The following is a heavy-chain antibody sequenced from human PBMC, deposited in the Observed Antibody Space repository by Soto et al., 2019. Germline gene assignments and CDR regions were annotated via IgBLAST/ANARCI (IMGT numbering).Heavy chain of an antibody. D-gene: IGHD5-18*01. CDR3: AKAIQLWLPGY. Sequence: DVQLVESGGVVVQVGGSLRLSCAASGFTFDDYTMHWVRQAPGKGLEWVSLISWDGGSTYYADSVQGRFTVTRDNSKNSLYLQMSSLRTEDTALYYCAKAIQLWLPGYWGQGTLVTVSS. J-gene: IGHJ4*02. CDR1: GFTFDDYT. CDR2: ISWDGGST. V-gene: IGHV3-43*01.